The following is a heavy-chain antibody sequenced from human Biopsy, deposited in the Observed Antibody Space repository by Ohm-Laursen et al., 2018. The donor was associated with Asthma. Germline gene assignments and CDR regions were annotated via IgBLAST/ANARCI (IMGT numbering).Heavy chain of an antibody. CDR3: ARQSGQDYGDSSGFDI. CDR1: GFVFSQCG. Sequence: SLRLSCTASGFVFSQCGMHWVRQGPGKGLEWVALVSSDGHNKYYEDSVKGRFTISRDNSRNRLYLQINRLTAEDSAVYFCARQSGQDYGDSSGFDIWGQGTKVAVSS. V-gene: IGHV3-30*03. J-gene: IGHJ3*02. CDR2: VSSDGHNK. D-gene: IGHD3-22*01.